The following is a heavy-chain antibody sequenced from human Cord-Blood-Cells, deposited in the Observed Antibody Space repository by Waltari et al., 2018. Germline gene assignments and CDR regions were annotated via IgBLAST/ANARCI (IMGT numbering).Heavy chain of an antibody. CDR3: ARAEAGYWYVDL. CDR2: IWEDARNK. J-gene: IGHJ2*01. CDR1: GFTFSSYG. Sequence: QVQLVESGGGVVQPGRSLRLSCAASGFTFSSYGMHWVRQAPGKGLEWVAVIWEDARNKYYADSVKGRFTISRDKSKNTLYLQMNSLRTEDTAVYYCARAEAGYWYVDLWGRGTLVTVSS. D-gene: IGHD6-19*01. V-gene: IGHV3-33*01.